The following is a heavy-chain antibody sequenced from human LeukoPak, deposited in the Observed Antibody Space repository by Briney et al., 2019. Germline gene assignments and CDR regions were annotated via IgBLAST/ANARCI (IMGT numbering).Heavy chain of an antibody. Sequence: GASVKVSCKASGYTFTSYAMHWVRQAPGRRLEWMGWINAGNGNTKYSQEFQGRVTITRDTSASTAYMELSSLRSEDMAVYYCARDCTNGVCYRAFDYWGQGTLVTVSS. CDR3: ARDCTNGVCYRAFDY. CDR2: INAGNGNT. CDR1: GYTFTSYA. D-gene: IGHD2-8*01. V-gene: IGHV1-3*03. J-gene: IGHJ4*02.